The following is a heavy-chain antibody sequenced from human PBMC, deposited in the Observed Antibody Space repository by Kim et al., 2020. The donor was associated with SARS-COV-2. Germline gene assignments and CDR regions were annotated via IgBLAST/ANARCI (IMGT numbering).Heavy chain of an antibody. J-gene: IGHJ6*02. CDR3: ARRAGGDFWSGYYSNTRAYGMDG. CDR2: IYYSGST. V-gene: IGHV4-39*01. D-gene: IGHD3-3*01. Sequence: SETLSLTCTVSGGSISSSSYYWGWIRQPPGKGLEWIGSIYYSGSTYYNPSLKSRVTISVDTSKNQFSLRLSSVTAADTAVYYCARRAGGDFWSGYYSNTRAYGMDGWGQGTTVTVSS. CDR1: GGSISSSSYY.